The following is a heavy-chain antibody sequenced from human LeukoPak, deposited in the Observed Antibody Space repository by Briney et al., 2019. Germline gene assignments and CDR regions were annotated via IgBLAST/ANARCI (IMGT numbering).Heavy chain of an antibody. Sequence: GGSLRLSCAASGFTFSTYDMNWVRQAPGKGLEWVSFISTNSSTIYYAESVKGRFTISRDNAKNSLYLHMNSLRDDDTAVYYCARAFDVWGQGTMVTVSS. CDR1: GFTFSTYD. CDR3: ARAFDV. CDR2: ISTNSSTI. J-gene: IGHJ3*01. V-gene: IGHV3-48*02.